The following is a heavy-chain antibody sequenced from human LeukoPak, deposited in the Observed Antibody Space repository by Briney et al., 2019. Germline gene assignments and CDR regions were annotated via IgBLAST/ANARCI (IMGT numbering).Heavy chain of an antibody. Sequence: PSETLSLTCTVSGGSFSSSSYYWVWIRQPPGKGLEWFGSIYYSGTTYYHPSLKSRVTITVDTAKNQFSLTLSTVSAADTAVYYCARVRVVITTFDYWGQGTQVTVSS. CDR1: GGSFSSSSYY. V-gene: IGHV4-39*01. CDR2: IYYSGTT. CDR3: ARVRVVITTFDY. J-gene: IGHJ4*02. D-gene: IGHD3-22*01.